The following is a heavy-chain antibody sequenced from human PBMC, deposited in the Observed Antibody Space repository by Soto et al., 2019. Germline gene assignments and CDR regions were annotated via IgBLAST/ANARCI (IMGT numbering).Heavy chain of an antibody. CDR1: GFTFRSTG. Sequence: QVHLVESGGGVVQPGRALRLSCAASGFTFRSTGIHWVRQAPGAGLEWVAVISSDGSDKYYADSVKGRVSVFRDNSKNTAYLEMRSLRAEDTAVYFCAKDYSATWYYFDSWGQGTLVTVSS. CDR3: AKDYSATWYYFDS. CDR2: ISSDGSDK. J-gene: IGHJ4*02. D-gene: IGHD6-13*01. V-gene: IGHV3-30*18.